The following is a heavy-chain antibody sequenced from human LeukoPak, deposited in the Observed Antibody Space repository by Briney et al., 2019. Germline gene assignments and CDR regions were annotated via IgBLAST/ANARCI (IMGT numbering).Heavy chain of an antibody. CDR1: GYTFTGYY. J-gene: IGHJ4*02. CDR2: INPNSGGT. Sequence: ASVKVSCKASGYTFTGYYMHWVRQAPGQGLEWMGWINPNSGGTNYAQKFQGRVTMTEDTSTDTAYMELSSLRSEDTAVYYCATERWLLLNWGQGTLVTVSS. V-gene: IGHV1-2*02. D-gene: IGHD3-22*01. CDR3: ATERWLLLN.